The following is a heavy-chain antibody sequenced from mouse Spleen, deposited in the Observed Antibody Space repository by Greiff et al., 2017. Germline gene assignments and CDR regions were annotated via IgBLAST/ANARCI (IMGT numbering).Heavy chain of an antibody. Sequence: EVKLVESGPGLVKPSQSLSLTCSVTGYSITSGYYWNWIRQFPGNKLEWMGYISYDGSNNYNPSLKNRISITRDTSKNQFFLKLNSVTTEDTATYYCASDYDWFAYWGQGTLVTVSA. CDR3: ASDYDWFAY. D-gene: IGHD2-12*01. J-gene: IGHJ3*01. V-gene: IGHV3-6*01. CDR1: GYSITSGYY. CDR2: ISYDGSN.